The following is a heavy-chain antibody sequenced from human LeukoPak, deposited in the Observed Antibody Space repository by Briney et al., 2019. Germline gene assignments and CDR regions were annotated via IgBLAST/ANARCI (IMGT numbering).Heavy chain of an antibody. J-gene: IGHJ5*02. CDR3: ARGNHYYGSGSYYTRNWFDP. CDR2: INHSGST. Sequence: SETLSLTRAVYGGSFSGYYWSWIRQPPGKGLEWIGEINHSGSTNYNPSLKSRVTISVDTSKNQFSLKLSSVTAADTAVYYCARGNHYYGSGSYYTRNWFDPWGQGTLVTVSS. D-gene: IGHD3-10*01. V-gene: IGHV4-34*01. CDR1: GGSFSGYY.